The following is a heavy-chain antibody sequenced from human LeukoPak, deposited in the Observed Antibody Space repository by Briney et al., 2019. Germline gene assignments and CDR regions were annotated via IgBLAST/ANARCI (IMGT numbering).Heavy chain of an antibody. J-gene: IGHJ4*02. CDR3: GRGHWGLDY. CDR1: GFTFSDYN. CDR2: ISRSGSTK. V-gene: IGHV3-11*04. D-gene: IGHD7-27*01. Sequence: PGGSLRLSCAASGFTFSDYNMRWLRQAPGKGLEWVSSISRSGSTKYYADSVKGRFTTSRDNAESSLYLQMNSLRAEDTAVYYCGRGHWGLDYWGQGALVTVSS.